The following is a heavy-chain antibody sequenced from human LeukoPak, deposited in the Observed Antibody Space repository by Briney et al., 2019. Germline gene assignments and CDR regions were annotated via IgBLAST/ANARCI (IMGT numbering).Heavy chain of an antibody. CDR3: ASIGGQWLDRYYNYYMDV. D-gene: IGHD6-19*01. CDR1: GGSISSSSYY. J-gene: IGHJ6*03. V-gene: IGHV4-39*01. CDR2: IYYSGST. Sequence: SETLSLTCTVSGGSISSSSYYWGWIRQPPGKGLEWIGSIYYSGSTYYNPSLKSRVTISVDASKNQFSLKLSSVTAADTAVYYCASIGGQWLDRYYNYYMDVWGKGTTVTVSS.